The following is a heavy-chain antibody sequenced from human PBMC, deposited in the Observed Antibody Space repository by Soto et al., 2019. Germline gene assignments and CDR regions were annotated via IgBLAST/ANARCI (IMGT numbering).Heavy chain of an antibody. CDR2: ISSSSSYI. CDR1: GFTFSSYS. CDR3: ARDSEQQLVLENWFDP. J-gene: IGHJ5*02. D-gene: IGHD6-13*01. V-gene: IGHV3-21*01. Sequence: GGSLRLSCAASGFTFSSYSMNWVRQAPGKGLEWVSSISSSSSYIYYADSVKGRFTISRDNAKNSLYLQMNSLRAEDTAVYYCARDSEQQLVLENWFDPWGQGTLVTVSS.